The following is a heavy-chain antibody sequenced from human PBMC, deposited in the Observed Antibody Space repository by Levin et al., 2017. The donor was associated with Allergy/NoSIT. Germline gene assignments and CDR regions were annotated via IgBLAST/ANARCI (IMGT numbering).Heavy chain of an antibody. CDR2: MNSNSGNT. V-gene: IGHV1-8*02. J-gene: IGHJ4*02. CDR3: ARGGTTVTPTDY. D-gene: IGHD4-17*01. CDR1: GYTFTSYD. Sequence: EASVKVSCKSSGYTFTSYDINWVRQATGQGLEWVGWMNSNSGNTAYAQKFEGRVTMTRNTSISTAYLELTSLTSDDTAVYYCARGGTTVTPTDYWGQGTLVTVSS.